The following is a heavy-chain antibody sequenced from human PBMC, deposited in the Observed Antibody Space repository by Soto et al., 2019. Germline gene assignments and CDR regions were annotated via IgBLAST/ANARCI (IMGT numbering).Heavy chain of an antibody. V-gene: IGHV4-4*02. CDR2: IYHSGST. CDR3: ARGSYHSTGYSIDS. J-gene: IGHJ4*02. CDR1: GGSIISSNW. Sequence: SETLSLTCAVSGGSIISSNWWSWVRQPPGKGLEWIGEIYHSGSTNYNPSLKSRVTISVNMSKNQISLKLSSVTAADTAVYYCARGSYHSTGYSIDSWGQGTLVTVSS. D-gene: IGHD3-22*01.